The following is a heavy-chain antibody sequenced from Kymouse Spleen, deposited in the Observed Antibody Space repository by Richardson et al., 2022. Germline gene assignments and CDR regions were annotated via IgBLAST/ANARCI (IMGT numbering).Heavy chain of an antibody. V-gene: IGHV3-9*01. CDR2: ISWNSGSI. Sequence: EVQLVESGGGLVQPGRSLRLSCAASGFTFDDYAMHWVRQAPGKGLEWVSGISWNSGSIGYADSVKGRFTISRDNAKNSLYLQMNSLRAEDTALYYCAKDGYNWNDGGGYYYYYGMDVWGQGTTVTVSS. D-gene: IGHD1-1*01. CDR3: AKDGYNWNDGGGYYYYYGMDV. J-gene: IGHJ6*02. CDR1: GFTFDDYA.